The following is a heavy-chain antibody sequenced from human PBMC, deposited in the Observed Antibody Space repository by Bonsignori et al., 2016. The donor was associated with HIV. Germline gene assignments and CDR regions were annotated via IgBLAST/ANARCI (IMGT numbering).Heavy chain of an antibody. CDR3: ARDRYGSGTYYFDH. V-gene: IGHV1-18*01. D-gene: IGHD3-10*01. Sequence: QVQLVQSGAEVKKPGASVKVSCKASGYTFTSYDISWVRQAPGQGLEWMGRIYAYNGDTNYAQKVQGRVTMTTDTSTSTVYMEVRSLRSDDTAVYYCARDRYGSGTYYFDHWGQGTLVTV. CDR1: GYTFTSYD. J-gene: IGHJ4*02. CDR2: IYAYNGDT.